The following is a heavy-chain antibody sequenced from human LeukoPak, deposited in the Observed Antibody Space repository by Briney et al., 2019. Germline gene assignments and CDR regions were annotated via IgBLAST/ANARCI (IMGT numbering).Heavy chain of an antibody. CDR1: GGSISSYY. J-gene: IGHJ6*03. Sequence: PSETLSLTCTVSGGSISSYYWSWIRQPPGKGLEWIGYIYYSGSTNYNPSLKSRVTISVDTSKNQFSLKLSSVTAADTAVYYCARVSGYDFWGYYYYYMDVWGKGTTVTVSS. CDR3: ARVSGYDFWGYYYYYMDV. V-gene: IGHV4-59*01. D-gene: IGHD3-3*01. CDR2: IYYSGST.